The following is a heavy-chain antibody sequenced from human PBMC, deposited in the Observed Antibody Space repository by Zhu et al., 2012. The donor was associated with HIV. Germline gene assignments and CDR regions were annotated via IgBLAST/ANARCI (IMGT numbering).Heavy chain of an antibody. CDR3: ASTVGDYGDYVYY. J-gene: IGHJ4*02. CDR1: GGSTSSHY. CDR2: VYYSGTT. D-gene: IGHD4-17*01. Sequence: QVQLQESGPGLVKPSETLSLTCSVSGGSTSSHYWSWIRQPPGKGLEWIGYVYYSGTTNYNPSLKSRVTISLDMSKNQFSLKLTSVTAADTAVYYCASTVGDYGDYVYYWGQGTLVTVSS. V-gene: IGHV4-59*11.